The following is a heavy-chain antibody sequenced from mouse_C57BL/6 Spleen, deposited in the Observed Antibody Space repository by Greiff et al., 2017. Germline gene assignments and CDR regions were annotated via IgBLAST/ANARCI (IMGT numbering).Heavy chain of an antibody. CDR1: GFTFSDFY. CDR2: SRNKANDYTT. J-gene: IGHJ4*01. Sequence: EVQLVESGGGLVQSGRSLILSCATSGFTFSDFYMEWVRQAPGKGLEWIAASRNKANDYTTEYSASVKGRFIVSRDTSQSILYLQMNALRADDTAIYYCARAPYHYYAMYYWGQGTSVTVSS. V-gene: IGHV7-1*01. D-gene: IGHD2-10*01. CDR3: ARAPYHYYAMYY.